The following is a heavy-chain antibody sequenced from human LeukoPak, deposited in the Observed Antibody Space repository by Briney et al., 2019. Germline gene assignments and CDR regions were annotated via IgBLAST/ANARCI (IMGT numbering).Heavy chain of an antibody. D-gene: IGHD1-26*01. CDR3: ARKGEDDSYRTND. Sequence: SETLSLTCAVYGGSFSGHYWSWIRQPPGKGLECIGEINHSGSTNYNPSLKSRVTISVDTSKNQFSLKLSSVTAADTAVYYCARKGEDDSYRTNDWGQGILVTVSS. J-gene: IGHJ4*02. V-gene: IGHV4-34*01. CDR1: GGSFSGHY. CDR2: INHSGST.